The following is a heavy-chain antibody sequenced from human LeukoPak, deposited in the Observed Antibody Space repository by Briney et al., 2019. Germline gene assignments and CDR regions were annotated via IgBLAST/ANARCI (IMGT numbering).Heavy chain of an antibody. CDR3: AKDLVRGYFRFDDY. V-gene: IGHV3-23*01. CDR2: ISGSGGST. J-gene: IGHJ4*02. CDR1: GFTFSSYA. Sequence: AGGSLRLSCAASGFTFSSYAMSWVRQAPGKGLEWVSAISGSGGSTYYADSVKGRSTISRDNSKNTLYLQMSSLRAEDTAVYYCAKDLVRGYFRFDDYWGQGTLVTVSS. D-gene: IGHD3-10*01.